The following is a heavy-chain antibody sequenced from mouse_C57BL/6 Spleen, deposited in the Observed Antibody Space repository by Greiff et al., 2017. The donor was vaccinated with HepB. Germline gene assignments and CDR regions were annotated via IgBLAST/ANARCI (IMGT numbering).Heavy chain of an antibody. CDR1: GYTFTDYY. J-gene: IGHJ4*01. V-gene: IGHV1-76*01. CDR2: IYPGSGNT. Sequence: VQLQQSGAELVRPGASVKLSCKASGYTFTDYYINWVKQRPGQGLEWIARIYPGSGNTYYNEKFKGKATLTAEKSSSTAYMQLSSLTSEDSAVYFCARVGYYAMDYWGQGTSVTVSS. CDR3: ARVGYYAMDY.